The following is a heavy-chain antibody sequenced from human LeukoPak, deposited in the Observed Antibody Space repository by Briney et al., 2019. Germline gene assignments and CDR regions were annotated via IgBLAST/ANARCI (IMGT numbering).Heavy chain of an antibody. D-gene: IGHD6-13*01. CDR2: IIPIFGTA. Sequence: SVKVSCKASGGTFSSYAISWVRQAPGQGLEXXXGIIPIFGTANYAQKFQGRVTITADKSTSTAYMELSSLRSEDTAVYYCARSQQLVRRYFDYWGQGTLVTVSS. CDR3: ARSQQLVRRYFDY. V-gene: IGHV1-69*06. J-gene: IGHJ4*02. CDR1: GGTFSSYA.